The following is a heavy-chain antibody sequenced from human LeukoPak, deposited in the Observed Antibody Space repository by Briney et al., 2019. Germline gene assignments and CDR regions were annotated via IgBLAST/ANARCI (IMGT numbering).Heavy chain of an antibody. J-gene: IGHJ4*02. D-gene: IGHD3-22*01. V-gene: IGHV1-18*04. CDR2: ISGYNGNT. Sequence: ASVKVSCKASGYTFTGYYMHWLRQAPGQGLEWMGWISGYNGNTNYAQKFQGRVTMTTETSTSTIYMELRRLRYDDTAVYYRARDRDPYYYDSSGYDDHWGQGTLVTVSS. CDR3: ARDRDPYYYDSSGYDDH. CDR1: GYTFTGYY.